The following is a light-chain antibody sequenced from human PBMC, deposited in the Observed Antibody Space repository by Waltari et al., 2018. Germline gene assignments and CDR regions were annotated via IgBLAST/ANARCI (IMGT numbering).Light chain of an antibody. CDR3: QQYGTSPPT. CDR2: ATS. J-gene: IGKJ1*01. CDR1: QSVSSSY. Sequence: EIVLTQSPGTLSLSPGEGATLSCRASQSVSSSYLGWYQQKPGQVPRPLISATSSRATGIPGRFIGSGAGTDFTLTITRLEPEDFAVYYCQQYGTSPPTFGQGTKVEIE. V-gene: IGKV3-20*01.